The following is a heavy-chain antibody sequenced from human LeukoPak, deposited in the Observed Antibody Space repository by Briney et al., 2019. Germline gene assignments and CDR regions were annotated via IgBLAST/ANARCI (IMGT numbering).Heavy chain of an antibody. CDR2: ISSDESST. J-gene: IGHJ5*02. Sequence: GGSLRLSCAASGFTLSHHWMHWVRQAPGKGLVRVSHISSDESSTTYADSVKGRFTISRDNRKNTLYLQMNSLRVEDTAMYYCTRSPDGRNWFDPWGQGTLVTVSS. D-gene: IGHD1-14*01. CDR3: TRSPDGRNWFDP. V-gene: IGHV3-74*01. CDR1: GFTLSHHW.